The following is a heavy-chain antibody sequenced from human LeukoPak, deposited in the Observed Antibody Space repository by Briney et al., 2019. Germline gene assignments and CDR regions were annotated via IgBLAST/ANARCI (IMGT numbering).Heavy chain of an antibody. CDR1: VFSFSSYW. Sequence: GGSLRLSCAASVFSFSSYWMSWVRQAPGKGLEWVANIKQDGSEKYYVDSVKGRFTISRDNAQNSLYLQMNSLRAEDTAVYYCVRDLAGPPQEAFDIWGQGTVVTVSS. J-gene: IGHJ3*02. V-gene: IGHV3-7*01. CDR2: IKQDGSEK. CDR3: VRDLAGPPQEAFDI.